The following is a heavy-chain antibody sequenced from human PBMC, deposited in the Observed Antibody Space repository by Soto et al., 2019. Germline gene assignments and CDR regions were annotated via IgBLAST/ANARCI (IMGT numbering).Heavy chain of an antibody. CDR2: ISGSGEST. Sequence: GGSLRLSCAASGFTFTNYAMNWVRQAPGKGLEWVSVISGSGESTYYADSVKGRFTISRDNSKNTLYLQMNSLRAEDTAVYFCAKDFGDIVVVVLAPYGMDVWGQGTTVNV. CDR3: AKDFGDIVVVVLAPYGMDV. V-gene: IGHV3-23*01. CDR1: GFTFTNYA. J-gene: IGHJ6*02. D-gene: IGHD2-15*01.